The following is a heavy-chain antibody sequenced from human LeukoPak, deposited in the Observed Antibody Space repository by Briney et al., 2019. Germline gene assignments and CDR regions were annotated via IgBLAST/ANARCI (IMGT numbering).Heavy chain of an antibody. D-gene: IGHD1-14*01. V-gene: IGHV1-24*01. CDR3: ATRNFRDLGSFDN. CDR2: LHPEDGEA. J-gene: IGHJ3*02. CDR1: GYTLSDLA. Sequence: ASVKVSCKVSGYTLSDLAMHWVRQAPGKGLEWMGGLHPEDGEAIYAQPLQGRVTMTEDTSTDTAYMELSSLRSDDTAVYYCATRNFRDLGSFDNRGQGTLVTVSS.